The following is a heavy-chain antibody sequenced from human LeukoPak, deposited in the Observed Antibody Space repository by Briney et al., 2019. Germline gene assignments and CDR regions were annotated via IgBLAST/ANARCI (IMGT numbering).Heavy chain of an antibody. Sequence: ASVKVSCKASGYTFINSGISWVRQALGQGLEWVGWISTYNGNTKYARKLQGRVTMTTDTSTSTAYMELRSLRSDDTAVYYCASSYGSGSYWGIYDYWGQGTLVTVSS. CDR3: ASSYGSGSYWGIYDY. CDR1: GYTFINSG. D-gene: IGHD3-10*01. J-gene: IGHJ4*02. V-gene: IGHV1-18*01. CDR2: ISTYNGNT.